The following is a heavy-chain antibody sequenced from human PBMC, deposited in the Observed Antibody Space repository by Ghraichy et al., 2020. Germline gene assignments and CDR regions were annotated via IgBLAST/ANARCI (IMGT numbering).Heavy chain of an antibody. J-gene: IGHJ5*02. CDR1: GGSISNHY. D-gene: IGHD5-24*01. V-gene: IGHV4-59*11. CDR2: IYNSGST. CDR3: VVGSGWLPQS. Sequence: ESLNISCTVSGGSISNHYWNWYRQPPGKALEWIGYIYNSGSTNYNPSLKSRVTISVDTSTNQFSLRLNSVTAADTAVYYCVVGSGWLPQSWGQGTLVTVSS.